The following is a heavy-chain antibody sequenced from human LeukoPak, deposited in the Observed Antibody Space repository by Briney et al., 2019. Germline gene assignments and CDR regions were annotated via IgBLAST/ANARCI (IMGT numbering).Heavy chain of an antibody. CDR2: IYYSGST. CDR1: GGSISSYH. Sequence: SETLSLTCTVSGGSISSYHWSWIRQPPGKGLEWIGYIYYSGSTNHNPSLKSRVTISVDTSKNQFSLKLSSVTAADTAVYYCAREGGGAHPFDYWGQGTLVTVSS. J-gene: IGHJ4*02. D-gene: IGHD1-26*01. V-gene: IGHV4-59*01. CDR3: AREGGGAHPFDY.